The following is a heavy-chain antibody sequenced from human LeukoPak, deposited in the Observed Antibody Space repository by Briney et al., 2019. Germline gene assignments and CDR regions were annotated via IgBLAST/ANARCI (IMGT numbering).Heavy chain of an antibody. J-gene: IGHJ4*02. Sequence: PGGSLRLSCTASGFIVTNNYINWVRQAPGKGLEWVSLVYSGGSTYYADSVKGRFTISRDNSKNMVYLQMNSLRAEDAAMYYCARDPPAVLIDTYGWDQGTLVTVSS. CDR2: VYSGGST. D-gene: IGHD2-8*01. CDR3: ARDPPAVLIDTYG. CDR1: GFIVTNNY. V-gene: IGHV3-66*01.